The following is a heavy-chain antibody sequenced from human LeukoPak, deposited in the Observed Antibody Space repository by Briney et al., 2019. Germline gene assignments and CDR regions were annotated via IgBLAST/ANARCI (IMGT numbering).Heavy chain of an antibody. Sequence: ETSLRLSCTASGFTFSSYGMHWVRQAPGKGLEWVAVISYDGTNKYYADSVKGRFTISRDNSKNTLYLQMHSLRGEDTAVYYCAKSTIAGVGKDSYYAVDAVPQGTTVTVSS. CDR3: AKSTIAGVGKDSYYAVDA. V-gene: IGHV3-30*18. CDR1: GFTFSSYG. CDR2: ISYDGTNK. J-gene: IGHJ6*02. D-gene: IGHD6-13*01.